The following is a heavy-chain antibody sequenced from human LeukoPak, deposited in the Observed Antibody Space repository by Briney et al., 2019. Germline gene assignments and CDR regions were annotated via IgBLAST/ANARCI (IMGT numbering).Heavy chain of an antibody. V-gene: IGHV3-21*01. J-gene: IGHJ3*02. D-gene: IGHD3-22*01. CDR3: ARRGRLVITTLLNEDAFDI. Sequence: PGGSLRLSCAASGFTFSLYSMSWVRQAPGKGLEWVSSITASGPNIYYADSVKGRFTISRDNAKKALYLQMNSLRADDTAIYYCARRGRLVITTLLNEDAFDIWGQGTMVTVSS. CDR1: GFTFSLYS. CDR2: ITASGPNI.